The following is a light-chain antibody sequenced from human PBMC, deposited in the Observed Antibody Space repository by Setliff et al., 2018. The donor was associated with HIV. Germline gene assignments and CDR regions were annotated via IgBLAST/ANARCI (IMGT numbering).Light chain of an antibody. J-gene: IGLJ1*01. CDR3: CSNTGSNTLV. CDR1: SNDVGRYDL. Sequence: QSALAQPASVSGSPGQSITISCTGTSNDVGRYDLVSWYQQHPARAPKLIIYQATRRPSGVSNRFSGSKSGNVASLTISGLQAEDEADYYCCSNTGSNTLVFGTGTKVTV. V-gene: IGLV2-23*01. CDR2: QAT.